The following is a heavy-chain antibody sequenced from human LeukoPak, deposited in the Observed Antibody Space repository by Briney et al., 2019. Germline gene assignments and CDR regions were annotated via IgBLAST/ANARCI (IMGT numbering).Heavy chain of an antibody. CDR1: GGSISSYY. Sequence: SETLSLTCTVSGGSISSYYWSWIRQPPGKGLEWIGYIYYSGSTNYNPSLKSRATISVDTSKNQFSLKLSSVTAADTAVYYCARLWTRDGYCSSTSCPEDYYYGMDVWGQGTTVTVSS. J-gene: IGHJ6*02. V-gene: IGHV4-59*01. CDR3: ARLWTRDGYCSSTSCPEDYYYGMDV. D-gene: IGHD2-2*03. CDR2: IYYSGST.